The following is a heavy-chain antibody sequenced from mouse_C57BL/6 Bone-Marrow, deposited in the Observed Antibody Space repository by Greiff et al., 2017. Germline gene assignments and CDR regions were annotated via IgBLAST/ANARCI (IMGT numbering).Heavy chain of an antibody. V-gene: IGHV14-4*01. J-gene: IGHJ3*01. CDR1: GFNIKDDY. CDR2: IDPENGDT. CDR3: TTFIYYGSSFFAY. Sequence: EVKLPESGAELVRPGASVKLSCTASGFNIKDDYMHWVKQRPEQGLEWIGWIDPENGDTEYASKFQGKATITADTSSNTAYLQLSSLTSEDTAVYYCTTFIYYGSSFFAYWGQGTLVTVSA. D-gene: IGHD1-1*01.